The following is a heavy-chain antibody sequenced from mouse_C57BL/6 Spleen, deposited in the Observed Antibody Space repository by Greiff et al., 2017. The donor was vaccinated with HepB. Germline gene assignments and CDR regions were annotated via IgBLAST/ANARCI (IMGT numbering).Heavy chain of an antibody. CDR1: GYTFTSYW. CDR2: IDPSDSYT. Sequence: QVQLQQPGAELARPGTSVKLSCKASGYTFTSYWMHWVKQRPGQGLERIGVIDPSDSYTNYNQKFKGKATLTVDTSSSTAYMQLSSLTSEDSAVYYCARQRRYFDYWGQGTTLTVAS. V-gene: IGHV1-59*01. J-gene: IGHJ2*01. CDR3: ARQRRYFDY.